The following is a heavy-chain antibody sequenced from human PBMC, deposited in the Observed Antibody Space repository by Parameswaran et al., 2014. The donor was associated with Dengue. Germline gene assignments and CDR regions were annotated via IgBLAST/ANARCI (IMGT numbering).Heavy chain of an antibody. CDR3: ASYDFRNTDYYFDY. J-gene: IGHJ4*02. D-gene: IGHD3-3*01. Sequence: WVRQAPGQGLEWMGWMNPNSGNTGYAQKFQGRVTMTRNTSTSTAYMELSSLRSEDTAVYYCASYDFRNTDYYFDYWGQGTLVTVSS. CDR2: MNPNSGNT. V-gene: IGHV1-8*01.